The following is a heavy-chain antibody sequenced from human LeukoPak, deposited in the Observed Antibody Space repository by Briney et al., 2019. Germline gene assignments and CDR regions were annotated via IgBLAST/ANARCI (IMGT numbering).Heavy chain of an antibody. CDR3: ARGGGSSGYYPSGDAFDI. D-gene: IGHD3-22*01. Sequence: ASVKVSCKTSGYTFTGYYMHWVRQAPGQGLEWMGWINPNSGGTNYAQKLQGWVTMTRDTSISTAYMELSRLRSDDTAVYYCARGGGSSGYYPSGDAFDIWGQGTMVTVSS. J-gene: IGHJ3*02. V-gene: IGHV1-2*04. CDR1: GYTFTGYY. CDR2: INPNSGGT.